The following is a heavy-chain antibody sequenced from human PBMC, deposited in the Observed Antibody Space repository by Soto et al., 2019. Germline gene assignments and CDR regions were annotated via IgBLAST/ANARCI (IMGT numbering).Heavy chain of an antibody. CDR1: GESFSGYY. V-gene: IGHV4-34*02. CDR3: ARGAATHRSGWYVHY. D-gene: IGHD6-19*01. J-gene: IGHJ4*01. Sequence: QVQLQQWGAGLLKPSETLSLTCAVYGESFSGYYWTWIRQPPGRGLEWIGEISPTAPTHWIGEIKHRESTNDSPALKSRDTNSVDTSKNQCSLKRTAGTATDTASYYCARGAATHRSGWYVHYWGHGKLVTVSS. CDR2: IKHREST.